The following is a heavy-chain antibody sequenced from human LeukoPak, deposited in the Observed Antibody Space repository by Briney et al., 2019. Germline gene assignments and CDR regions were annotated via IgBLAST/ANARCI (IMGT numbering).Heavy chain of an antibody. D-gene: IGHD4-23*01. CDR3: ARGPTRGNSFDY. CDR1: GFTFSSYW. V-gene: IGHV3-7*04. J-gene: IGHJ4*02. Sequence: GGSLRLSCAASGFTFSSYWMSWVRQAPGKGLEWVANIKQDGSEKYYVDSVKGRFTISRDNAKNSLYLQLNSLRAEDTAVYFCARGPTRGNSFDYWGQGTLVTVSS. CDR2: IKQDGSEK.